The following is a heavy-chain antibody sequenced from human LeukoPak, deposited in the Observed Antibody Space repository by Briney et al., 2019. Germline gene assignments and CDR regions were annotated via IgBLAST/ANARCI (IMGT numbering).Heavy chain of an antibody. Sequence: GGSLRLSCAASGFTFSGYAMHWVRQAPGKGLEYVSAISSNGGSTYYANSVKGRFTISRDNSKNTLYLQMGSLRAEDMAVYYCARSVTTVTTGLDYWGQGTLVTVSS. CDR2: ISSNGGST. CDR1: GFTFSGYA. V-gene: IGHV3-64*01. D-gene: IGHD4-17*01. CDR3: ARSVTTVTTGLDY. J-gene: IGHJ4*02.